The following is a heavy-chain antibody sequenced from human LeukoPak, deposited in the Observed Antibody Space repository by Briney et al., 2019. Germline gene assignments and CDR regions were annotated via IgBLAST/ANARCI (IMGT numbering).Heavy chain of an antibody. CDR2: ISAYNGNT. Sequence: RASVKVSCKASGYTFTSYGISWVRQAPGQGLEWMGWISAYNGNTNYAQKLQGRVTMTTDTSTSTAYMELRSLRSDDTAVYYCARDSPTLYYYYYMDVWGKGTTVTVSS. CDR3: ARDSPTLYYYYYMDV. V-gene: IGHV1-18*01. CDR1: GYTFTSYG. J-gene: IGHJ6*03.